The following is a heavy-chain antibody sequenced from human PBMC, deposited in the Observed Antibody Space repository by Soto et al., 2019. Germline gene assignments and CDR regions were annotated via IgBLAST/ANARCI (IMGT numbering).Heavy chain of an antibody. V-gene: IGHV3-7*04. CDR1: GFTFSSYW. D-gene: IGHD3-10*01. J-gene: IGHJ6*04. CDR2: IKQDGSEK. Sequence: GESLKISCAASGFTFSSYWMSWVRQAPGKGLEWVANIKQDGSEKYYVDSVKGRFTISRDNAKNSLYLQMNSLRAEDTAVYYCARVNYYGSGSLDMDVWGKGTTVTVSS. CDR3: ARVNYYGSGSLDMDV.